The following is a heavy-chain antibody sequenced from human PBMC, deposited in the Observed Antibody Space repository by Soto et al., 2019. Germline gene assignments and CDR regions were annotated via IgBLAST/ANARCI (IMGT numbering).Heavy chain of an antibody. CDR2: IIPIFSTP. V-gene: IGHV1-69*12. CDR3: AREKARPQIGGNYYYALDV. J-gene: IGHJ6*02. Sequence: QVQLVQSGAEVKKPGSSVTVSCKASGGTFGNSAISWVRQAPGQGLEWMGGIIPIFSTPDYAQKYQGRVTISADESTSTAYMELTSLRSEDTAVYYCAREKARPQIGGNYYYALDVWCQGTRVTVSS. CDR1: GGTFGNSA.